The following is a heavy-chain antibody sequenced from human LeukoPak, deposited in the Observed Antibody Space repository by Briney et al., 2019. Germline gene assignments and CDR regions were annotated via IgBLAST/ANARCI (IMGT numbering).Heavy chain of an antibody. CDR3: AREGTYDSSGYGEVDY. CDR2: INWNGGST. CDR1: GFTFDDYG. D-gene: IGHD3-22*01. V-gene: IGHV3-20*04. Sequence: GGSLRLSCAASGFTFDDYGMSWVRQAPGKGLEWVSGINWNGGSTGYADSVKGRFTISRDNAKNSLYLQMNSLRAEDTALYYCAREGTYDSSGYGEVDYWGQGTLVTVSS. J-gene: IGHJ4*02.